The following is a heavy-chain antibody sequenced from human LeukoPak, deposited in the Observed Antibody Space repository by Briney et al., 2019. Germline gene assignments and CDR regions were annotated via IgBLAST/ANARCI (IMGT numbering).Heavy chain of an antibody. CDR1: GGSISSYY. J-gene: IGHJ3*02. V-gene: IGHV4-59*01. D-gene: IGHD2-2*03. Sequence: SETLSLTCTVSGGSISSYYWSWIRQPPGKGREWIGYIYYSGSTNYNPSLKSRVTISVDTSKNQFSLKLSSVTAADTAVYYCARASLDLRAFDIWGQGTMVTVSS. CDR2: IYYSGST. CDR3: ARASLDLRAFDI.